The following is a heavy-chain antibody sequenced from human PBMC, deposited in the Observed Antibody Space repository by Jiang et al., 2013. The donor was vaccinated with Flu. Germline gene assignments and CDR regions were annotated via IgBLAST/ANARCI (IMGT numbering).Heavy chain of an antibody. Sequence: SGAEVKKPGASVKVSCKASGYTFTSYYMHWVRQAPGQGLEWMGIINPNSGATTYAQKFQGRVTMTRDTSTSTVYMELSSLRSEDTAVYYCARDSRAGTLIVVAYLGYWGQGTLVTVSS. V-gene: IGHV1-46*01. CDR1: GYTFTSYY. D-gene: IGHD3-22*01. CDR2: INPNSGAT. CDR3: ARDSRAGTLIVVAYLGY. J-gene: IGHJ4*02.